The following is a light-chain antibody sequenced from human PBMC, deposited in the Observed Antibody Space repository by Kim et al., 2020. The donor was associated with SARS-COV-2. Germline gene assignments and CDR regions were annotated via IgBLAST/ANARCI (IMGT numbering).Light chain of an antibody. J-gene: IGLJ3*02. CDR2: EDN. CDR3: QSYESNFWV. CDR1: SGSIASNY. Sequence: NFMLTRPHSVSESPGKTVTISCTRSSGSIASNYVQWYQQRPGSAPTPVIYEDNQRPSGVPDRFSGSIDSSSNSASLTISGLKTEDEADYYCQSYESNFWVFGGGTQLTVL. V-gene: IGLV6-57*03.